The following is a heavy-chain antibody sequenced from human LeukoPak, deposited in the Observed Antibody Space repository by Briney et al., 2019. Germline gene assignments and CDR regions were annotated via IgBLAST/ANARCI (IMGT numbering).Heavy chain of an antibody. CDR3: AKGLGLMDV. Sequence: GGSLRLSCAASGFTFSSYAMSWVRQAPGMGLECVSAISGSGGATYYADSVKGRFTISRDNSKNTLYLQMNSLRAEDTAVYYCAKGLGLMDVWGKGTTVTVSS. V-gene: IGHV3-23*01. J-gene: IGHJ6*04. CDR2: ISGSGGAT. CDR1: GFTFSSYA.